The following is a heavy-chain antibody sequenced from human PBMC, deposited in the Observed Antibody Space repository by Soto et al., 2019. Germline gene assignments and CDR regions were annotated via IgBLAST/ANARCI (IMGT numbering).Heavy chain of an antibody. CDR1: GDSMTSGDYS. CDR2: IYRTGNT. V-gene: IGHV4-30-2*01. CDR3: ARGDYQYSIDY. D-gene: IGHD2-2*01. J-gene: IGHJ4*02. Sequence: SETLSLTCTVSGDSMTSGDYSWSWIRQPAEKGLEWLGYIYRTGNTHYSPSLKSRVSISQDRSKNQFSPELTSVTAADTAVYYCARGDYQYSIDYWGQGTLVTVSS.